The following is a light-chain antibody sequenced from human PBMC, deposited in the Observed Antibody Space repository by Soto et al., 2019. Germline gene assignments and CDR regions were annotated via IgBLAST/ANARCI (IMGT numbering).Light chain of an antibody. V-gene: IGLV2-11*01. Sequence: QSALTQPRSVSGSPGQSVTISCTGTSSDVGGYNYVSWYQEHPGKAPKLMIYDVDKRPSGFPDRFSGSKSVNTASLTISGLQAEDEADYYCCSYAGSYTWVFGGGTKLTVL. CDR3: CSYAGSYTWV. J-gene: IGLJ3*02. CDR1: SSDVGGYNY. CDR2: DVD.